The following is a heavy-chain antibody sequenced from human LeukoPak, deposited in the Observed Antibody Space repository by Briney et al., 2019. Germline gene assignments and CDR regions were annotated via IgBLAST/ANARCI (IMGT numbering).Heavy chain of an antibody. D-gene: IGHD3-10*01. CDR1: GFTVSSNS. V-gene: IGHV3-53*01. CDR3: AGRITMVRGVVGDY. CDR2: IYSDNT. J-gene: IGHJ4*02. Sequence: PGGSLRLSCTVSGFTVSSNSMSWVRQAPGKGLEWVSFIYSDNTHYSDSVKGRFTISRDNSKNTLYLQMNSLRAEDTAVYYCAGRITMVRGVVGDYWGQGTLVTVSS.